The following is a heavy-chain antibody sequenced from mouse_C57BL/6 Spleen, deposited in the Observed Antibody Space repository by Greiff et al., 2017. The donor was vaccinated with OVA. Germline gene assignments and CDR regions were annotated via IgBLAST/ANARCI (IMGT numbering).Heavy chain of an antibody. V-gene: IGHV1-26*01. D-gene: IGHD1-1*01. Sequence: EVQLQQSGPELVKPGASVKISCKASGYTFTDYYMNWVKQSHGKSLEWIGDINPNNGGTSYNQKFKGKGTLTVDKSSSPAYLELRLLTSEDAAVYDCGRLDYGSGEAMDYWGQGTSVTVSS. CDR3: GRLDYGSGEAMDY. CDR2: INPNNGGT. CDR1: GYTFTDYY. J-gene: IGHJ4*01.